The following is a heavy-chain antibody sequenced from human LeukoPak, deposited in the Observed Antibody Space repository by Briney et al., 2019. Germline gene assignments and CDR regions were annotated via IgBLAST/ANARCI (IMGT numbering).Heavy chain of an antibody. CDR2: MNPNSGNT. D-gene: IGHD6-19*01. CDR3: ARGPLYSSGWFFYYYYGMDV. CDR1: GYTFTSYD. J-gene: IGHJ6*02. Sequence: GASVKVSCKASGYTFTSYDINWVRQATGQGLEWMGWMNPNSGNTGYAQKFQGRVTMTRNTSISTAYMELSSLRSEDTAVYYCARGPLYSSGWFFYYYYGMDVWGQGTTVTVSS. V-gene: IGHV1-8*01.